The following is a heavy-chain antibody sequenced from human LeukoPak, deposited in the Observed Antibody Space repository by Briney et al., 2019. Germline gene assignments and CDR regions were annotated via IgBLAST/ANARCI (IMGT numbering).Heavy chain of an antibody. CDR1: GFTFSTYS. J-gene: IGHJ5*02. CDR2: ISSSSDYI. D-gene: IGHD3-10*01. V-gene: IGHV3-21*01. CDR3: AGARKSGGITMLRGVKDRGWFDP. Sequence: GGSLRLSCSASGFTFSTYSMNWVRQAPGKGLEWVSSISSSSDYIYYADSVKGRFTISRDNAKNSLYLQMNSLRAEDTAVYYCAGARKSGGITMLRGVKDRGWFDPWGQGTLVTVSS.